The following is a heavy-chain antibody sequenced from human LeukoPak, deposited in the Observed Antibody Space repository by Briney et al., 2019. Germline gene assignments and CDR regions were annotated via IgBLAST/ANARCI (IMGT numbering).Heavy chain of an antibody. CDR3: ARNGHISAWSYYYYYVDV. CDR1: RYTFTDYS. D-gene: IGHD6-19*01. CDR2: INPNSGGR. Sequence: EASVKVSCKASRYTFTDYSMHWVRQAPGQGLEWMGWINPNSGGRKYAQKFQGRVTMTRDTSISTAYMELSGLGFDDTAVYYCARNGHISAWSYYYYYVDVWGIGTTVTVSS. V-gene: IGHV1-2*02. J-gene: IGHJ6*03.